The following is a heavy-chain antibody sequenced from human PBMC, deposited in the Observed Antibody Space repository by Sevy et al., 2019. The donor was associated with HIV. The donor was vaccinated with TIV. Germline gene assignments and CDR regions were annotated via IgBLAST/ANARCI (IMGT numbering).Heavy chain of an antibody. V-gene: IGHV1-18*01. J-gene: IGHJ4*02. CDR2: ISAYTGNT. Sequence: ASVKVSCKASGYTFSSYGISWVRQAPGQGLEWMGWISAYTGNTNYAQKYQGRVTMTTDTSTTTAYLELRNLRSADTAVYFCARDKHQGVVIVPHAMWGGIDYWGQGTLVTVSS. D-gene: IGHD2-2*01. CDR3: ARDKHQGVVIVPHAMWGGIDY. CDR1: GYTFSSYG.